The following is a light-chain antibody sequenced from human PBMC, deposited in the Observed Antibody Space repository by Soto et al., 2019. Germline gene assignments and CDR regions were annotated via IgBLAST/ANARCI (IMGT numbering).Light chain of an antibody. J-gene: IGKJ4*01. Sequence: DIVMTQTPLSLSVTPGRPASISCESSRSLMHSDGKTYLSWYLQKPGQPPQLLIYEVSSRFSAVPDRLTGSGSGTEFTLKISRVEAEDVGIYYCLQSKERPLTFGGGTKLEI. CDR1: RSLMHSDGKTY. CDR3: LQSKERPLT. CDR2: EVS. V-gene: IGKV2D-29*01.